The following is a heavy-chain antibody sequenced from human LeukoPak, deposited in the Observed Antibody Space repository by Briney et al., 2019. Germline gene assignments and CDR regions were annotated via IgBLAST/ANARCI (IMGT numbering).Heavy chain of an antibody. V-gene: IGHV3-21*01. Sequence: PGGSLRLSCAASGFTFSSYSMNWVRQAPGKGLEWVSSISSSSSHIYYADSVKGRFTISRDNAKNSLYLQMNSLRAEDTAVYYCARDLRNAPRWGQGTLVTVSS. CDR2: ISSSSSHI. J-gene: IGHJ1*01. D-gene: IGHD4-11*01. CDR1: GFTFSSYS. CDR3: ARDLRNAPR.